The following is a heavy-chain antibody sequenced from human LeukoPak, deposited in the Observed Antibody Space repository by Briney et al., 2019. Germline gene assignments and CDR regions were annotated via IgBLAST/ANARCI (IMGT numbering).Heavy chain of an antibody. CDR3: ARDLVTVTKGFDI. Sequence: PSETLSLTCAVSAASFSSHYWTWIRQSPGKGLEWIGYISYIGSTNYNPSLKSRVTISIATSRNQFSLKLRSVTAADTAVYYCARDLVTVTKGFDIWGQGTMVSVSS. J-gene: IGHJ3*02. CDR2: ISYIGST. D-gene: IGHD4-17*01. CDR1: AASFSSHY. V-gene: IGHV4-59*11.